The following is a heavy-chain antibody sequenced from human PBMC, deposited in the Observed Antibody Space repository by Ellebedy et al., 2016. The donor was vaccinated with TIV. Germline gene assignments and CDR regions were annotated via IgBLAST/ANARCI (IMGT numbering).Heavy chain of an antibody. J-gene: IGHJ4*02. CDR2: IWFDGSTK. Sequence: GESLKISCAASGLTFNNYGLHWVRQAPGKGLEWVAFIWFDGSTKYYADSVRGRFTISRDNSENTLYLQMNSLKAEDTAMYYCARDIRWDWSGQRRDSWGQGTLVTVSS. V-gene: IGHV3-33*01. D-gene: IGHD3-3*01. CDR1: GLTFNNYG. CDR3: ARDIRWDWSGQRRDS.